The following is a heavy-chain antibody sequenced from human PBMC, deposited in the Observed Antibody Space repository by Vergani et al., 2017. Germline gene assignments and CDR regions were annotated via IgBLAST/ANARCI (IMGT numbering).Heavy chain of an antibody. Sequence: QVQLQESGPGLVKPSETLSLTCTVSGGSISSYYWSWIRQPPGKGLEWIGYIYYSGSTNYNPSLKSRVTRSVDTSKNQFSLKLSSVTAADTAVYYCARSLIAVAGVFDYWGQGTLVTVSS. V-gene: IGHV4-59*01. CDR1: GGSISSYY. D-gene: IGHD6-19*01. CDR3: ARSLIAVAGVFDY. J-gene: IGHJ4*02. CDR2: IYYSGST.